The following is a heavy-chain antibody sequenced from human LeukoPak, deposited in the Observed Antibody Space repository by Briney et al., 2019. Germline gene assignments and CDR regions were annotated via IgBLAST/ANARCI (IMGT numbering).Heavy chain of an antibody. V-gene: IGHV3-53*01. J-gene: IGHJ4*02. CDR2: IYSGGST. D-gene: IGHD3-16*02. CDR1: GFTVSSNY. Sequence: GGSLRLSCAASGFTVSSNYMSWVRQAPGKGLEWVSVIYSGGSTYYADSVKGRFTISRDNSKNTLYLQMNSLRAEDTAVYYCARGLYDYVWGSYRSIYFDYWGQGTLVTVSS. CDR3: ARGLYDYVWGSYRSIYFDY.